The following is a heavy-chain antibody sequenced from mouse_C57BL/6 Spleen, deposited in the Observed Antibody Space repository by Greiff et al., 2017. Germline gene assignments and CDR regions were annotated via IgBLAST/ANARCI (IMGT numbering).Heavy chain of an antibody. CDR1: GYTFTSYW. V-gene: IGHV1-61*01. CDR2: IYPSDSET. CDR3: ARAKVYDGYYGYFDV. Sequence: QVQLQQSGAELVRPGSSVKLSCKASGYTFTSYWMDWVKQRPGQGLEWIGNIYPSDSETHYNQKFKDKATLTVDKSSSTAYMQLSSLTSEDSAVYYCARAKVYDGYYGYFDVWGTGTTVTVSS. J-gene: IGHJ1*03. D-gene: IGHD2-3*01.